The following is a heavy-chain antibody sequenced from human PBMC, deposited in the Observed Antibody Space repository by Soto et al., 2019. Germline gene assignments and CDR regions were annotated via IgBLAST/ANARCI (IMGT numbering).Heavy chain of an antibody. D-gene: IGHD2-2*01. J-gene: IGHJ6*02. CDR2: IEPSDSNT. V-gene: IGHV5-10-1*01. Sequence: RGESLKISCKGSGYSFISYWINWVRQMPGKGLEWMGRIEPSDSNTNYSPSFQGHVTISTDRSINTAYLQWSSLKASDTAMYYCARSPAYCSSTICYDRGKEGRYYYYYGMDVWGQGTTVTVSS. CDR3: ARSPAYCSSTICYDRGKEGRYYYYYGMDV. CDR1: GYSFISYW.